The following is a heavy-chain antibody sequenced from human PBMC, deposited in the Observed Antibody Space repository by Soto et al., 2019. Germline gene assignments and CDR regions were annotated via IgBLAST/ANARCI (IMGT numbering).Heavy chain of an antibody. CDR1: GGSFSGYY. CDR3: ARGRAVVVVAARRNWFDP. Sequence: SSETLSLTCAVYGGSFSGYYWSWIRQPPGKGLEWIGEINHSGSTNYNPSLKSRVTISVDTSKNQFSLKLSSVTAADTAVYYCARGRAVVVVAARRNWFDPWGQGTLVTV. D-gene: IGHD2-15*01. J-gene: IGHJ5*02. CDR2: INHSGST. V-gene: IGHV4-34*01.